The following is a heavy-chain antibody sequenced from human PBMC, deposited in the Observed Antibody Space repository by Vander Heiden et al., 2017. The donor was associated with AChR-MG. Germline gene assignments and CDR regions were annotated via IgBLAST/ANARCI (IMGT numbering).Heavy chain of an antibody. CDR1: GFTFSSYS. CDR3: ARDDYGDYKKYYYGMDV. Sequence: EVQLVESGGGLVKPGGSLRLSCAASGFTFSSYSMNWVRQAPGKGLEWVSSISSSSSYIYYADSVKGRVTISRDNAKNSLYLQMNSMRAEETAVYYCARDDYGDYKKYYYGMDVWGQGTTVTVSS. V-gene: IGHV3-21*01. D-gene: IGHD4-17*01. CDR2: ISSSSSYI. J-gene: IGHJ6*02.